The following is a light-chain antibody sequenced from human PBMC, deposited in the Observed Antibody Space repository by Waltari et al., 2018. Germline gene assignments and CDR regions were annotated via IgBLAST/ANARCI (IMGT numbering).Light chain of an antibody. V-gene: IGLV2-8*01. CDR3: CSYSGTNNFYV. J-gene: IGLJ1*01. Sequence: QSALTQPPSASGSPGESVTISCTGTSSDIGDYDYVSWYQQHPGKAPKLMIYEVIKRPSGLPARVSGSKSVNTASLTVSGLQAEDEADYYCCSYSGTNNFYVFGTGTKVTVL. CDR2: EVI. CDR1: SSDIGDYDY.